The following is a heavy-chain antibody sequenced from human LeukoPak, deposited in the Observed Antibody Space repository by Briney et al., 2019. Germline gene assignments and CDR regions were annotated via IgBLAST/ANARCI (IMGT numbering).Heavy chain of an antibody. J-gene: IGHJ4*02. Sequence: SETLSLTCTVSGDSISSYYWSWIRLPPGKGLGWIGYIYYTGATYYNPSLKSRVTISLDTSKNQFSLKLSSVTAADAAVYYCARAGYSYGTGYYFDYWGQGALVTVSS. D-gene: IGHD5-18*01. V-gene: IGHV4-59*01. CDR1: GDSISSYY. CDR3: ARAGYSYGTGYYFDY. CDR2: IYYTGAT.